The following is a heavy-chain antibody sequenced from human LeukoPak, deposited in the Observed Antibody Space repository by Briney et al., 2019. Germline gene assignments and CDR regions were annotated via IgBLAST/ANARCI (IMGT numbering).Heavy chain of an antibody. J-gene: IGHJ4*02. CDR1: GFTFSSYA. Sequence: PGGSLRLSCAVSGFTFSSYAMRWVRQAPGKGLEWVSAISGSGGSKYYADSVKGRFTISRDNSKNTLYLQMNSLRAEDAAVYYCAKFGTAGPHFDYWGQGTLVTVSS. CDR2: ISGSGGSK. CDR3: AKFGTAGPHFDY. D-gene: IGHD6-13*01. V-gene: IGHV3-23*01.